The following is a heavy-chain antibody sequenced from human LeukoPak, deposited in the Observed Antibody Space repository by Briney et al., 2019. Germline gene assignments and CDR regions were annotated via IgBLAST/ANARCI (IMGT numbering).Heavy chain of an antibody. D-gene: IGHD5-18*01. CDR3: ARVDTAMVTGVISYYYYMDV. Sequence: AVKVSCKASGGTFSSYAISWVRQAPGQGGEWVEGIIPIFGTANYEQNFQGRITIITDESTSTAHTEVSSMRSEDTPVYYCARVDTAMVTGVISYYYYMDVWGKGTTVTVSS. CDR2: IIPIFGTA. CDR1: GGTFSSYA. V-gene: IGHV1-69*05. J-gene: IGHJ6*03.